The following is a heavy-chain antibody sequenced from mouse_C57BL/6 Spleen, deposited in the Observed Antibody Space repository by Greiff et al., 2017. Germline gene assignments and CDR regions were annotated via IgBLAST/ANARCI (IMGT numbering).Heavy chain of an antibody. Sequence: VQLQQPGAELVKPGASVKMSCKASGYTFTSYWITWVKQRPGQGLEWIGDIYPGSGSTNYNDKFKSKATLTVDTSSSTAYMQLSSLTSEDSAVYYCARGGTSPRGFAYWGQGTLVTVSA. CDR1: GYTFTSYW. CDR2: IYPGSGST. CDR3: ARGGTSPRGFAY. V-gene: IGHV1-55*01. J-gene: IGHJ3*01.